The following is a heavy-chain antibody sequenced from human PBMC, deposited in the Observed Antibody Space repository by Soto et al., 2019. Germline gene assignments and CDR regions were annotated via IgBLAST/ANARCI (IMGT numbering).Heavy chain of an antibody. V-gene: IGHV1-69*01. CDR3: ARDGVDVSRTTVRHGALDI. CDR2: FLPVFTTA. J-gene: IGHJ3*02. Sequence: QVQLVQSGAEVKKPGSSVKVSCKASGGSFSTYGISWVRQAPGPGLEWMGGFLPVFTTAKYAQKFQGRVSITADESTSPAYMELSSLRSEDTAVYFCARDGVDVSRTTVRHGALDIWCQGTVVTVSS. D-gene: IGHD4-17*01. CDR1: GGSFSTYG.